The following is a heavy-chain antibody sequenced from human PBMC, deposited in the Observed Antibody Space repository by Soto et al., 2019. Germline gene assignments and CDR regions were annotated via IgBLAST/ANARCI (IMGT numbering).Heavy chain of an antibody. CDR1: GYIFTAYS. CDR3: ARRTNAVAGADYYYGMDV. CDR2: VNPSGGST. V-gene: IGHV1-46*01. Sequence: GASVKVSCKASGYIFTAYSMHWVRQAPGQGLEWMGVVNPSGGSTNYAQKFQGRITMTRDTSTSTVYMDLSSLTSEDTAMYYCARRTNAVAGADYYYGMDVWGQGTTVTVSS. D-gene: IGHD6-19*01. J-gene: IGHJ6*02.